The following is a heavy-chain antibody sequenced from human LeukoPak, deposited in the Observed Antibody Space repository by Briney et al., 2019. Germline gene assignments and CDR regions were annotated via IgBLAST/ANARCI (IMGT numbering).Heavy chain of an antibody. CDR1: GFTFSSSW. Sequence: GGSLRLSCAASGFTFSSSWMSWVRQAPGKGLEWVSYISSSSSTIYYVDSVKGRFTISRDNAKNSLYLQMNSLRAEDTAVYYCARVGNLHDAFDIWGQGTMVTVSS. CDR3: ARVGNLHDAFDI. V-gene: IGHV3-48*04. J-gene: IGHJ3*02. CDR2: ISSSSSTI.